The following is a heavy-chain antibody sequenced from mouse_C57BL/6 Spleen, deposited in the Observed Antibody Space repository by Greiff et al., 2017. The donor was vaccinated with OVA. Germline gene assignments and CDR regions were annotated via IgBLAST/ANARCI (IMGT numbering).Heavy chain of an antibody. CDR2: IRNKANGYTT. J-gene: IGHJ3*01. V-gene: IGHV7-3*01. CDR3: ARSYDYGAWFAY. Sequence: EVQLVESGGGLVQPGGSLSLSCAASGFTFTDYYMSWVRQPPGKALEWLGFIRNKANGYTTEYSASVKGRFTISRDNSQSILYLQMNALRAEDSATYYCARSYDYGAWFAYWGQGTLVTVSA. D-gene: IGHD2-4*01. CDR1: GFTFTDYY.